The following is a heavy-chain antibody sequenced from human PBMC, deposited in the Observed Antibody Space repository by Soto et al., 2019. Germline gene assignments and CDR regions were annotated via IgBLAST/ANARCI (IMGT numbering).Heavy chain of an antibody. Sequence: SGGSLRLSCATSGFTFSASAMHWVRQVSGKGLEWIARIRSKANNYATTYAPSVKGRFTISRDDSENTVHLQMNSLRTEDTAIYYCAKQIYGGNSWGQGTLVTVSS. CDR3: AKQIYGGNS. CDR1: GFTFSASA. J-gene: IGHJ4*02. D-gene: IGHD2-21*02. CDR2: IRSKANNYAT. V-gene: IGHV3-73*01.